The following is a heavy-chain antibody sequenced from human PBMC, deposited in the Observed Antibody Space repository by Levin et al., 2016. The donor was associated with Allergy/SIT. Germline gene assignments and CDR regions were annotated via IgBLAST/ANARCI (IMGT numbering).Heavy chain of an antibody. J-gene: IGHJ4*02. V-gene: IGHV1-69*01. CDR2: IIPIFGTA. Sequence: WVRQAPGQGLEWMGGIIPIFGTANYAQKFQGRVTITADESTSTAYMELSSLRSEDTAVYYCARPASMGIAARPFDYWGQGTLVTVSS. CDR3: ARPASMGIAARPFDY. D-gene: IGHD6-6*01.